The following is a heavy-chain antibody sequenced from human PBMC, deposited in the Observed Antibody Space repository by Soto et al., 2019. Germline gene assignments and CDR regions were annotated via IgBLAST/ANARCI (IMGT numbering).Heavy chain of an antibody. Sequence: SQTLSLTCAISGDSLSSNTAAWSWIRQSPSRGLEWLGRTYYRSKWYYDYAASVPSRMTINPDTSKNQFSLQLNSVTPEDTAVYYCARGSYTSTWYWGQGTLVTVSS. D-gene: IGHD6-13*01. CDR2: TYYRSKWYY. CDR3: ARGSYTSTWY. CDR1: GDSLSSNTAA. J-gene: IGHJ4*02. V-gene: IGHV6-1*01.